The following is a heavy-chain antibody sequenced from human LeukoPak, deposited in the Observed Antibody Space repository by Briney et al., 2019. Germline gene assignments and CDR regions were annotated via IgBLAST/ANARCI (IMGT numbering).Heavy chain of an antibody. CDR1: GGSFSGYY. J-gene: IGHJ6*03. Sequence: SSETLSLTCAVYGGSFSGYYWSWIRQPPGKGLEWIGEINHSGSTNYNPSLKSRVTISVDTSKNQFSLKLSSVTAANTAVYYCARGRTRGPYYMDVWGKGTTVTVSS. CDR2: INHSGST. D-gene: IGHD1-14*01. CDR3: ARGRTRGPYYMDV. V-gene: IGHV4-34*01.